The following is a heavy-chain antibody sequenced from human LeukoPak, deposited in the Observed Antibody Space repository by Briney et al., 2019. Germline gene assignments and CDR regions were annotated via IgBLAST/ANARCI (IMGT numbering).Heavy chain of an antibody. Sequence: GGSLRLSCAASGFTFSSYWMSWVRQAPGKGLEWVANIKQDGSEKYYVDSVKGRFTISRDNAKNSLYLQMNSLRAEDTAVYYCARLGIAAAGGDFDYWGQGTLVTVSS. CDR1: GFTFSSYW. CDR3: ARLGIAAAGGDFDY. D-gene: IGHD6-13*01. J-gene: IGHJ4*02. V-gene: IGHV3-7*03. CDR2: IKQDGSEK.